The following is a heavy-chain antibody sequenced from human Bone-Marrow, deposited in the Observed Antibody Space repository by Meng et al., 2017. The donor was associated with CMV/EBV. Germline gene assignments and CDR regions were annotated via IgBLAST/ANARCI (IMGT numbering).Heavy chain of an antibody. V-gene: IGHV3-7*01. CDR2: IKEDGSEE. D-gene: IGHD1-26*01. CDR3: ARYHWGGSGWDH. CDR1: GFTFGYYY. J-gene: IGHJ4*02. Sequence: GESLKISCAASGFTFGYYYMSWVRQAPQKGPEWVATIKEDGSEEYYVDSVKGRFTLSRDNAKNSLYLQMNSLRAEDTAVYYCARYHWGGSGWDHWGRGTLVTVSS.